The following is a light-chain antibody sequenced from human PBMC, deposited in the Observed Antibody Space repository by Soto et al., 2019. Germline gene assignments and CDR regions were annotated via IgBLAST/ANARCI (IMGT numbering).Light chain of an antibody. CDR3: CSYAGSSIWV. J-gene: IGLJ3*02. V-gene: IGLV2-23*01. CDR1: SSDVGSYNL. Sequence: QSVLTQPASVSGSPGQSITVSCTGTSSDVGSYNLVSWYQQHPGKAPKLMIHEGSKRPSGVSNRFSGYKSGNTASLTISGLQAEDEAYYYCCSYAGSSIWVFGGGTKLTVL. CDR2: EGS.